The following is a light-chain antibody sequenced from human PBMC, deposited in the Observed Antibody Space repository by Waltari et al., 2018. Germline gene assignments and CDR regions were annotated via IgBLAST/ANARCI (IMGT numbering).Light chain of an antibody. CDR2: RNN. V-gene: IGLV1-47*01. Sequence: QSVLTQPPSASGTPGQRVTISCSGSSSNIGSNYVYWYQQLPGTAPQLLIYRNNQRPSGVPDRFSGSKSGTSASLAISGRRSEDEADDYCAAWDDSLSGWVFGGGTKLTVL. CDR3: AAWDDSLSGWV. CDR1: SSNIGSNY. J-gene: IGLJ3*02.